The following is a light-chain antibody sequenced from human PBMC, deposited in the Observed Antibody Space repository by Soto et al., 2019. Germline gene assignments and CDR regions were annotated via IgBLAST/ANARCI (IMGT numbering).Light chain of an antibody. CDR1: QNIISW. CDR2: GAS. J-gene: IGKJ5*01. CDR3: QQAYGFPVT. Sequence: DIQMTQSPSTVSASVGDRVTITCRASQNIISWLAWYQQQPGRAPNLLIYGASILQSGVPSRFSGSGSGTDFTLTINSLQPEDFATYYCQQAYGFPVTFGQGTRLEIK. V-gene: IGKV1-12*01.